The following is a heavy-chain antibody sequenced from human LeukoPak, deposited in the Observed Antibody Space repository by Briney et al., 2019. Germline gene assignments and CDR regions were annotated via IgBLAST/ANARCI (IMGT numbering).Heavy chain of an antibody. CDR1: GGSFSGYY. CDR3: ARKVGATYFFDY. Sequence: SETLSLTCAVYGGSFSGYYWSWIRQPPGKGLEWIGEINHSGSTNYNPSLKSRVTISVDTSKNQFSLKLSSVTAADAAVYYCARKVGATYFFDYWGRGTLVTVSS. D-gene: IGHD1-26*01. J-gene: IGHJ4*02. V-gene: IGHV4-34*01. CDR2: INHSGST.